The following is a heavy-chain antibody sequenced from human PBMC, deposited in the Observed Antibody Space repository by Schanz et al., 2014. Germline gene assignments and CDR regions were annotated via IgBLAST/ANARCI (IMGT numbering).Heavy chain of an antibody. D-gene: IGHD4-17*01. J-gene: IGHJ6*03. CDR3: ARDGDRFYHNYYMDV. V-gene: IGHV3-11*04. Sequence: QVQLVESGGGLVKPGGSLRLSCAASGFTFSDYYMSWIRQAPGKGLEWVSAISGSGGSTYYADSVKGRFTISRDNSKNILYLQMNSLRAEDTAVYYCARDGDRFYHNYYMDVWGKGTTVTVSS. CDR2: ISGSGGST. CDR1: GFTFSDYY.